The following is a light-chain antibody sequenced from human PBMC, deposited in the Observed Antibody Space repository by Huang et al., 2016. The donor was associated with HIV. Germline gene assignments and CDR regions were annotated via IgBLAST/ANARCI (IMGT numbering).Light chain of an antibody. J-gene: IGKJ3*01. CDR3: QQRSNWPPVFT. V-gene: IGKV3-11*01. CDR2: YAS. CDR1: QSVSSY. Sequence: EIVLTQSPATLSLSPGERATLSCRASQSVSSYLAWYQQNPGQAPRLLIYYASSRATGSPARFSASGSGTDFTLTISSLEPEDFAVYYCQQRSNWPPVFTFGPGTKVDIK.